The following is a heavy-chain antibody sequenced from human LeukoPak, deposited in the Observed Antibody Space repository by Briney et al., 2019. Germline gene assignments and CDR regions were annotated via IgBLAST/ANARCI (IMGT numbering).Heavy chain of an antibody. Sequence: SVKVSCKASGFTFTSSAVQWVRQARGRRLEWIGWIVVGSGNTNYAQKFQGRVTMTRDTSTSTVYMELSSLRSEDTAVYYCARGNPGVIDYWGQGTLVTVSS. CDR2: IVVGSGNT. CDR1: GFTFTSSA. CDR3: ARGNPGVIDY. V-gene: IGHV1-58*01. D-gene: IGHD3-10*01. J-gene: IGHJ4*02.